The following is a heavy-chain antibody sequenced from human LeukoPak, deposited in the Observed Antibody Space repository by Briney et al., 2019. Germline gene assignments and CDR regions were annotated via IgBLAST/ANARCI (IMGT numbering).Heavy chain of an antibody. CDR2: IHYSGKV. D-gene: IGHD6-19*01. CDR3: ARQSGDQSSAWYFDA. CDR1: GGSLRSSGHW. J-gene: IGHJ4*02. V-gene: IGHV4-39*01. Sequence: SETLSLTCTVSGGSLRSSGHWWVWIRQPPGKGLGWIGSIHYSGKVYYNPSLKSRVTTSVDTSTDQFSLRLSSATAADTAIYYCARQSGDQSSAWYFDAWGQGTLVTVSS.